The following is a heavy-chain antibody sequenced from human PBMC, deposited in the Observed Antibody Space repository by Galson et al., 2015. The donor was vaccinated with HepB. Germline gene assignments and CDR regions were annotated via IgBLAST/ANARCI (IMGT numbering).Heavy chain of an antibody. J-gene: IGHJ4*02. CDR2: IYWDDDR. CDR1: GFSLTTSGVS. V-gene: IGHV2-5*02. Sequence: PALVKPTQTLTLTSTFSGFSLTTSGVSVGWIRQPPGKALEWLALIYWDDDRRYSPSLKSRLTITKDTSKNQVVLTMTNMDPVDTATYYCAHRGYDGGDYYQYYFDYWGQGTLVTVSS. CDR3: AHRGYDGGDYYQYYFDY. D-gene: IGHD3-22*01.